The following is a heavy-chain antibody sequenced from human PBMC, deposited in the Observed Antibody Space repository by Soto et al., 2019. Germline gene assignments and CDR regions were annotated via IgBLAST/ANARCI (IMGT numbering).Heavy chain of an antibody. D-gene: IGHD4-17*01. Sequence: QITLKESGTTLVKPTQTLTLTCTFSGFSLSAHGVGVGWIRQPPGKALEWLALIYWDDDKRYSPSLKSRLTITKDTSKNQVVLTMTNMVPVDTATYFCAHSDYGDYFDYWGQGTLVTVSS. CDR2: IYWDDDK. CDR1: GFSLSAHGVG. J-gene: IGHJ4*02. CDR3: AHSDYGDYFDY. V-gene: IGHV2-5*02.